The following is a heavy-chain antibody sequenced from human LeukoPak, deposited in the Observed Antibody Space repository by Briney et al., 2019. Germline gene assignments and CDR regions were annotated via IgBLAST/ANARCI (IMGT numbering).Heavy chain of an antibody. D-gene: IGHD5-12*01. CDR1: GFTFSSYS. Sequence: PGGSLRLSCAASGFTFSSYSMNWVSQAPGKGLVWVSYISGTSTTIYYADSVKGRFTISRDNAKNSLYLQMNSLRNNDTAVYYCAIDVRWLRFLFEYWGQGTLVTVSS. CDR2: ISGTSTTI. J-gene: IGHJ4*02. V-gene: IGHV3-48*02. CDR3: AIDVRWLRFLFEY.